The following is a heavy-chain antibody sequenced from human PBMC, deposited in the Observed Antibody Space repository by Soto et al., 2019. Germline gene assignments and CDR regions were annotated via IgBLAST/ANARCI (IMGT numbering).Heavy chain of an antibody. Sequence: SDTLSLTFXISGGSISSSTYYWVFTRQPPRKWLEWIANIYYSGRTHYNPSLESRVTISVDTSKNQFSLSLTSVSAADTAVYYCARDGSRYDFWSGPYYFDYWGQGTLVTVSS. CDR2: IYYSGRT. D-gene: IGHD3-3*01. CDR1: GGSISSSTYY. V-gene: IGHV4-39*07. J-gene: IGHJ4*02. CDR3: ARDGSRYDFWSGPYYFDY.